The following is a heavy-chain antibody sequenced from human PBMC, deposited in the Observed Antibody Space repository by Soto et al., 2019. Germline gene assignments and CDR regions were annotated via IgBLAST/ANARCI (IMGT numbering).Heavy chain of an antibody. V-gene: IGHV1-69*08. CDR2: IVPLLRIT. J-gene: IGHJ5*02. Sequence: QVQLVQSGAEVKKPGASLRVSCETSGDTSTIYTITWVRQAPGQGLQWMGRIVPLLRITTYAQEFQARLTIPADSTTSSAHIELTSRTSKDTAVYYSATDKVRAGRVGVHSWGQATLVIVSS. CDR1: GDTSTIYT. CDR3: ATDKVRAGRVGVHS. D-gene: IGHD1-26*01.